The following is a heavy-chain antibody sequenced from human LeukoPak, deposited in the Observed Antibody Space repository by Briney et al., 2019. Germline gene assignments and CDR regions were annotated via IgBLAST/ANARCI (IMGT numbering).Heavy chain of an antibody. V-gene: IGHV4-59*02. CDR2: IYYSGTT. CDR1: GVSVSPYY. J-gene: IGHJ4*02. D-gene: IGHD6-13*01. CDR3: ARGLGGSWYYFDY. Sequence: SETLSLTCTASGVSVSPYYWSWIRQPPGKGLEWIGFIYYSGTTNYNPSLKSRVTISVDTSKNQFSLKLTSVTAADTAVYYCARGLGGSWYYFDYWGQGALVTVSS.